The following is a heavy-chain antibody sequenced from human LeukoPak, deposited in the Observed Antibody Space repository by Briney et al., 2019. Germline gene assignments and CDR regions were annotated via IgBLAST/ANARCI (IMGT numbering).Heavy chain of an antibody. J-gene: IGHJ5*02. CDR3: ARAANWNYVLDWFDP. Sequence: ASVKVSCKASGYTFTGYYMHWVRQAPGQGLEWMGWINPNSGGTSYARKFQGGVTMTRDTSISTAYMELSRLRSDDTAVYYCARAANWNYVLDWFDPWGQGTLVTVSS. CDR2: INPNSGGT. V-gene: IGHV1-2*02. D-gene: IGHD1-7*01. CDR1: GYTFTGYY.